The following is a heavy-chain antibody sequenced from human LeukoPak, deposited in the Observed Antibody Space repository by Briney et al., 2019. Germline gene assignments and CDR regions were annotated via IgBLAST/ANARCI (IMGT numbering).Heavy chain of an antibody. CDR1: GDSISNYY. Sequence: PSETLSLTCTVSGDSISNYYWSWIRQPPGKGLEWIGYIYYSGSTNYNPSLKSRVAISVDTSKNQFSLKLRSVTAADTAVYYCAGVYCSGGSCYDAFDIWGQGKMVTVSS. J-gene: IGHJ3*02. CDR2: IYYSGST. V-gene: IGHV4-59*01. CDR3: AGVYCSGGSCYDAFDI. D-gene: IGHD2-15*01.